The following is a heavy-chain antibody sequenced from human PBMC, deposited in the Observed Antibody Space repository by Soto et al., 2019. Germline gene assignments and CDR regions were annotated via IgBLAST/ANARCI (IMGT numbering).Heavy chain of an antibody. CDR2: IKQDGSEK. Sequence: GSLRLSCAASGFTFSSYWMSWVRQAPGKGLEWVANIKQDGSEKYYVDSVKGRFTISRDNAKNSLYLQMNSLRAEDTAVYYCARDRYSYGYGAFDIWGQGTMVTVSS. J-gene: IGHJ3*02. CDR3: ARDRYSYGYGAFDI. V-gene: IGHV3-7*01. D-gene: IGHD5-18*01. CDR1: GFTFSSYW.